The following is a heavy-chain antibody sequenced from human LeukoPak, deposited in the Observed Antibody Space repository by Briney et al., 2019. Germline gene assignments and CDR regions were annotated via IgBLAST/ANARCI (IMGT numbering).Heavy chain of an antibody. Sequence: SETLSLTCTVSGGSISSSSYYWGWIRQPPGKGLEWIGSIYYSGSTYYNPSLKSRVTISVDTSKNQFSLKLRSVTAADTAVYYCASSIGYQLPDDRSYYYGSGRENAFDIWGQGTMVTVSS. CDR3: ASSIGYQLPDDRSYYYGSGRENAFDI. D-gene: IGHD3-10*01. CDR1: GGSISSSSYY. J-gene: IGHJ3*02. V-gene: IGHV4-39*07. CDR2: IYYSGST.